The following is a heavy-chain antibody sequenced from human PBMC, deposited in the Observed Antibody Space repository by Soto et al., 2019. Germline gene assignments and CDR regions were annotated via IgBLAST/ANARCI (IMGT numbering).Heavy chain of an antibody. CDR2: IWYDGSNK. Sequence: GGSLRLSCAASGFTFSSYGMHWVRQAPGKGLEWVAVIWYDGSNKYYADSVKGRFTISRDNSKNSLYLQMNSLRAEDTAVYYCARDAGLRFGRAYYYYVMDVWGQGTTVTVSS. D-gene: IGHD5-12*01. CDR1: GFTFSSYG. CDR3: ARDAGLRFGRAYYYYVMDV. J-gene: IGHJ6*02. V-gene: IGHV3-33*01.